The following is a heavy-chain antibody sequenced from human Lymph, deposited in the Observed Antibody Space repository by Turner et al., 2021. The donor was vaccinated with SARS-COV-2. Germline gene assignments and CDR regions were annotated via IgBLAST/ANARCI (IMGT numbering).Heavy chain of an antibody. CDR2: IKQDGSEK. CDR1: GFTFSYYW. Sequence: EVQLVESGGGLVKPGGSLRLSCAASGFTFSYYWMGWVRQAPGKGLEWVANIKQDGSEKYYVGSVKGRFTIARDNAKNSLFLQMNSLRAEDTAVYYCARMGSSSWYFDYWGQGTLVTVSS. J-gene: IGHJ4*02. V-gene: IGHV3-7*01. D-gene: IGHD1-26*01. CDR3: ARMGSSSWYFDY.